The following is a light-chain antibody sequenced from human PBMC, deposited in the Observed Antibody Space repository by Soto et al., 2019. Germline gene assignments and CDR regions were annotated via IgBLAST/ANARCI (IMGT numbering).Light chain of an antibody. CDR1: QSVASNY. CDR3: QQYSSSPWT. CDR2: GAS. Sequence: DIVLTQSPGTLSVSPGERATLSCRASQSVASNYLAWYQQKPGQAPRLLIYGASSMATGIPDRFSGSGSGTDFTLTISRLEPEDFAVYNCQQYSSSPWTFGQGTKVEIK. J-gene: IGKJ1*01. V-gene: IGKV3-20*01.